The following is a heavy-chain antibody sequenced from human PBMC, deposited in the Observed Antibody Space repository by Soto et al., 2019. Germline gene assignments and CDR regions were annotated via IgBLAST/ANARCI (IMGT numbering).Heavy chain of an antibody. CDR2: ISSNGGTT. V-gene: IGHV3-64*01. CDR1: GFTFSRYA. Sequence: LRLSCAASGFTFSRYAMHWVRQAPGKGLEYVSAISSNGGTTDYANSVKGRFTISRDNAKNTLYLQMNSLRAEDMAVYYCARSLTLINWHPWFDPWGQGTLVTVSS. J-gene: IGHJ5*02. D-gene: IGHD1-20*01. CDR3: ARSLTLINWHPWFDP.